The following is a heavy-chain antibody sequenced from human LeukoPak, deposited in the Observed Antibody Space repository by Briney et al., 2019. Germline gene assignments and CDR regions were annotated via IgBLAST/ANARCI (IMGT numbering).Heavy chain of an antibody. V-gene: IGHV4-59*08. CDR1: GGSISSYY. J-gene: IGHJ4*02. CDR3: ARAGPGAAGGVGFDS. Sequence: SETLSLTCTVSGGSISSYYWSWIRQPPGKGLEWIGYIYYSGSTNYNPSLKSRVTTSVDTSKNQFSLKLSSVTAADTAVYYCARAGPGAAGGVGFDSWGQGTLVTVSS. D-gene: IGHD6-13*01. CDR2: IYYSGST.